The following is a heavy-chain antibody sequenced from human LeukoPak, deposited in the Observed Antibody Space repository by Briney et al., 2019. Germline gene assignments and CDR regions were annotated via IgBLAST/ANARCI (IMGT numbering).Heavy chain of an antibody. CDR2: IKQDGSEK. Sequence: GGSLRLSCAASGFTFSSYWMSWVRQTPEKGLEWVANIKQDGSEKYYVDSVKGRFTISRDNAKNSLYLQMNSLRAEDTAVYYCAREWNDFWSGKSIDYWGQGTLVTVSS. V-gene: IGHV3-7*01. CDR1: GFTFSSYW. J-gene: IGHJ4*02. CDR3: AREWNDFWSGKSIDY. D-gene: IGHD3-3*01.